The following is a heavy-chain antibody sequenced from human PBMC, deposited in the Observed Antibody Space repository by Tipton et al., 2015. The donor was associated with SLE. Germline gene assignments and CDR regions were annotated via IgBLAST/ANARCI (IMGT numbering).Heavy chain of an antibody. Sequence: TLSLTCTVSGGSISFINYFWGLIRQPPGTGLEWIGTIYFSGSTYYNLSLKSRVTISVATSRNQFSLRLSSVTAADTAVYYCATFSQSRLFDYWGQGRPVTVSS. CDR3: ATFSQSRLFDY. CDR1: GGSISFINYF. J-gene: IGHJ4*02. CDR2: IYFSGST. V-gene: IGHV4-39*07. D-gene: IGHD3-3*02.